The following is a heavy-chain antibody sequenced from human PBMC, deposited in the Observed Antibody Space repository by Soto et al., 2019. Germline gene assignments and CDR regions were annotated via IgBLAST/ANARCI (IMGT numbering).Heavy chain of an antibody. D-gene: IGHD3-22*01. V-gene: IGHV1-18*01. J-gene: IGHJ5*01. CDR1: GYTFSTYG. Sequence: QIQLVQSGAEVKKPGASVKVSCKASGYTFSTYGISWVRQVPGQGLEWMGWISTYSGNTKYARDLQDRVTLTTDTSTTTAYMELRSLRSDDKAIYYCARALGYLSGHPYNWFDSWGQGTLVTVSS. CDR2: ISTYSGNT. CDR3: ARALGYLSGHPYNWFDS.